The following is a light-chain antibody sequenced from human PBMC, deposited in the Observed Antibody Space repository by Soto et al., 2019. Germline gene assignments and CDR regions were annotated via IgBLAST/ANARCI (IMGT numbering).Light chain of an antibody. CDR2: DVS. CDR3: CSSTTTTSLVV. V-gene: IGLV2-14*01. Sequence: QSVLTQPASVSGSPGQSITISCTGTSSDIGDYNYVSWYQQYPGKIPKLVIYDVSHRPSGVSNRFSGSKSANTASLTISGLQPENEADYYCCSSTTTTSLVVFGGGTKLTVL. CDR1: SSDIGDYNY. J-gene: IGLJ3*02.